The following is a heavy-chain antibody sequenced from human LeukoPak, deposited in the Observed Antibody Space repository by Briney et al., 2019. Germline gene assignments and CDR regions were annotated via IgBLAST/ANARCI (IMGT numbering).Heavy chain of an antibody. CDR2: IKQDGSEK. CDR1: AFTFSSYW. J-gene: IGHJ4*02. CDR3: ARERRCSGGSCYSKRLDY. V-gene: IGHV3-7*01. D-gene: IGHD2-15*01. Sequence: PGGSLRLSCAASAFTFSSYWMSWVRQAPGKGLEWVANIKQDGSEKYYVDSVKGRFTISRDNAKNSLYLQMNSLRAEDTAVYYCARERRCSGGSCYSKRLDYWGQGTLVTVSS.